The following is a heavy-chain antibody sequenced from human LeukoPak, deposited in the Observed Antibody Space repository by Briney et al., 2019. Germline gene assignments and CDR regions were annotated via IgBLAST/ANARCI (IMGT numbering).Heavy chain of an antibody. V-gene: IGHV3-64D*09. D-gene: IGHD6-19*01. CDR1: GFTFSSCA. CDR3: VKDFSGWYSFES. J-gene: IGHJ4*02. CDR2: INDYGDTT. Sequence: QPGGSLRLSCSASGFTFSSCAMHWVRQAPGMGLEYISGINDYGDTTHYGDSVRGRVTISRDDSMNTVHLQMSSLRADDTAVYYCVKDFSGWYSFESWGQGTLVTVSS.